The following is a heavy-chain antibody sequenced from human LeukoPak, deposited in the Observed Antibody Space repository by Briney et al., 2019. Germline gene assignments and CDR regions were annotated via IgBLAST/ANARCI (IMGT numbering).Heavy chain of an antibody. J-gene: IGHJ4*02. D-gene: IGHD2-2*01. V-gene: IGHV3-74*01. CDR3: ARGDAYALNY. CDR1: GFTFSSYW. Sequence: PGASVKVSCKASGFTFSSYWMHWVRQAPGKGLVWVSRINSDGSTTAYADSVKGRFTISRDNAKNTLYLQMSSLRAEDTAVYYCARGDAYALNYWGQGTLVTVSS. CDR2: INSDGSTT.